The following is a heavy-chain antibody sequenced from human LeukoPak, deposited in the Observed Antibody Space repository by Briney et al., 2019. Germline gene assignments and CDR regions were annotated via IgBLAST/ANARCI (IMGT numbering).Heavy chain of an antibody. V-gene: IGHV1-18*01. CDR1: GYTFTSYG. D-gene: IGHD6-19*01. CDR3: ARDPRRQRLDPYYFDY. J-gene: IGHJ4*02. CDR2: ISAYNGNT. Sequence: SVKVSCKASGYTFTSYGISWVRQAPGQGLGWMGWISAYNGNTNYAQKLQGRVTMTTDTSTSTAYMELRSLRSDDTAVYYCARDPRRQRLDPYYFDYWGQGTLVTVSS.